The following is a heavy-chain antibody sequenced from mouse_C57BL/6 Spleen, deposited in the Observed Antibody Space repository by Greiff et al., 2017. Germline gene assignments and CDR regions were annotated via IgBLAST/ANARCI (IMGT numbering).Heavy chain of an antibody. CDR2: IDPETGGT. D-gene: IGHD2-4*01. Sequence: QVQLQQSGAELVRPGASVTLSCKASGYTFTDYEMHWVKQTPVHGLEWIGAIDPETGGTAYNQKFKGKAILTADKSSSTAYMELRSLTSEDSAVYYCTRDYRLRRDYWGQGTTLTVSS. J-gene: IGHJ2*01. CDR1: GYTFTDYE. V-gene: IGHV1-15*01. CDR3: TRDYRLRRDY.